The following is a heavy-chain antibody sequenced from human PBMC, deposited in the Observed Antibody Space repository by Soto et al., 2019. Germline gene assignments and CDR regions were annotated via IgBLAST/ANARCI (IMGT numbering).Heavy chain of an antibody. J-gene: IGHJ4*01. CDR2: INPNSGGT. Sequence: ASVKVSCKASGYTFTGYYMHWVRQAPGQGLEWMGWINPNSGGTNYAQKFQGRVTMTRDTSISTAYMELSRLRSDDTAVYYCARASIPKYCSSTSCYKGHLDYWG. D-gene: IGHD2-2*02. CDR3: ARASIPKYCSSTSCYKGHLDY. V-gene: IGHV1-2*02. CDR1: GYTFTGYY.